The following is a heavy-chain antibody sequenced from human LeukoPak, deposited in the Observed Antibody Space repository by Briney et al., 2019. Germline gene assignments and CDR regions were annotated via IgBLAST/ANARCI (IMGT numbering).Heavy chain of an antibody. D-gene: IGHD3-9*01. J-gene: IGHJ2*01. CDR3: ARARYHYDNTGHSYWYFDL. CDR1: GFTFSNYY. CDR2: TSESNDNI. V-gene: IGHV3-21*03. Sequence: PGGSLRPSCAASGFTFSNYYMHWLRQAPFRGLEWVSSTSESNDNIKYADSVKARFTISRDNAKTSLYLQMNNLRADDTAVYYCARARYHYDNTGHSYWYFDLWGRGTLVTVSS.